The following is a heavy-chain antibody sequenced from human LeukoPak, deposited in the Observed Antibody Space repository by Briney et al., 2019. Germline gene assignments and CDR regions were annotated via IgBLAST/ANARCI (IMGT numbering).Heavy chain of an antibody. CDR2: IYSSGST. J-gene: IGHJ4*02. CDR1: GGSITNYY. D-gene: IGHD3-10*01. V-gene: IGHV4-4*08. CDR3: ARDQTYSGSGIYTYFDY. Sequence: SETLSLTCSVSGGSITNYYWSWIRQPPGKGLEWIGYIYSSGSTNYNPSLRSRVTISADTSKNHFSLKLSSVTAADTAVYYCARDQTYSGSGIYTYFDYWGQGILVTVSS.